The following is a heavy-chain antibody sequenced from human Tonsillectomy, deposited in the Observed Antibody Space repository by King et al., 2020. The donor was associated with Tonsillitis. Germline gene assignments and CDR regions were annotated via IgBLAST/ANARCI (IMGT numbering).Heavy chain of an antibody. V-gene: IGHV3-30*18. Sequence: VQLVESGGGVVQPGRSLRLSCAASGFTFSSYGMHWVRQAPGKGLEWVAVISYDGSNKYYADSVKGRFTISRDNSKNTLYLQMNSLRAEDTAVYYCAKAGLGGSGDKDYWGQGTLVTVSS. CDR1: GFTFSSYG. D-gene: IGHD2-21*01. J-gene: IGHJ4*02. CDR3: AKAGLGGSGDKDY. CDR2: ISYDGSNK.